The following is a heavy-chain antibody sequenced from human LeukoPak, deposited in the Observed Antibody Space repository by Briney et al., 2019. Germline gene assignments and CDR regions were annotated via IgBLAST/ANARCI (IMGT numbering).Heavy chain of an antibody. CDR1: GGSISSGSYY. D-gene: IGHD3-3*01. J-gene: IGHJ5*02. V-gene: IGHV4-61*02. CDR2: IYTSGST. Sequence: SETLSLTCTVSGGSISSGSYYWSWIRQPAGKGLEWIGCIYTSGSTNYNPSLKSRVTISVDTSKNQFSLKLSSVTAADTAVYYCARDKEWLLDNWFDPWGQGTLVTVSS. CDR3: ARDKEWLLDNWFDP.